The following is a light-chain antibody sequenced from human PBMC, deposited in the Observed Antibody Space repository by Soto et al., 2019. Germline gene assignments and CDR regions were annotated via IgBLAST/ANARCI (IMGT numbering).Light chain of an antibody. CDR1: SSNIGAGYD. J-gene: IGLJ3*02. V-gene: IGLV1-40*01. CDR2: GNT. CDR3: QSYDISLSAVV. Sequence: QAVVTQPPSVSGAPGQRVTISCTGSSSNIGAGYDVHWYQQFPGTVPKLLIFGNTNRPSGVPDRFSGSKSGTSASLAFTGLQAEDEADYYCQSYDISLSAVVFGGGTKVTVL.